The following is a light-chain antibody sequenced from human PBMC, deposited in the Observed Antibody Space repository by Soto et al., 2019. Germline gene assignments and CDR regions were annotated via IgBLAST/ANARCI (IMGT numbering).Light chain of an antibody. CDR1: QSVSSSY. Sequence: EIVLTQSPGTLSLSPGERATLSCRASQSVSSSYLAWYQQKPGQAPRFLIYGTSSRATGIPDRFSGSGSGTEFTLTINSLQSEDFVVYFCQQYNDWPTFGQGTKVDIK. CDR2: GTS. V-gene: IGKV3-20*01. CDR3: QQYNDWPT. J-gene: IGKJ1*01.